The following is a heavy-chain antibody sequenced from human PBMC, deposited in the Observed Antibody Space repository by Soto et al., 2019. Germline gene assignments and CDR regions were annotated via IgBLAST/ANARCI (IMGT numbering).Heavy chain of an antibody. D-gene: IGHD6-6*01. J-gene: IGHJ4*02. CDR2: ISYDGSNK. CDR1: GFTFSSYA. V-gene: IGHV3-30-3*01. CDR3: ARPFQTYSSSSGFDY. Sequence: QVQLVESGGGVVQPGRSLRLSCAASGFTFSSYAMHWVRQAPGKGLEWVAVISYDGSNKYYADSVKGRFTISRDNSKTTLYLQMNSLRAEDTAVYYCARPFQTYSSSSGFDYWGQGTLVTVSS.